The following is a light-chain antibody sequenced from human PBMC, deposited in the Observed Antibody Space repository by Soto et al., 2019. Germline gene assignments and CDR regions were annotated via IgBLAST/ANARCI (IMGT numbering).Light chain of an antibody. CDR3: SSYSTSSTLVV. J-gene: IGLJ2*01. Sequence: QSALTQPASVSGSPGQSITISCTGTSSDVGGYNYVSWYQQHPGKAPKLMIYDVTHRPSGVSYRFSGSKSGNTASLTISGLQAEDEADYYCSSYSTSSTLVVFGGGTKLTVL. V-gene: IGLV2-14*01. CDR2: DVT. CDR1: SSDVGGYNY.